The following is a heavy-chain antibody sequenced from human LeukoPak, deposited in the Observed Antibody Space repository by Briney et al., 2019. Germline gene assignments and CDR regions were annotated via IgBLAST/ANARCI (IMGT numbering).Heavy chain of an antibody. CDR1: GFTFSSYG. CDR3: AKDKRAALGAEDY. CDR2: IGGAADT. J-gene: IGHJ4*02. Sequence: GGSLRLSCAASGFTFSSYGMSWVRQAPGKGLEWVSGIGGAADTYYADSVKGRFTISRDNSKNTVYLEMNNLRAEDTAVYYCAKDKRAALGAEDYWGQGTLVTVSS. V-gene: IGHV3-23*01.